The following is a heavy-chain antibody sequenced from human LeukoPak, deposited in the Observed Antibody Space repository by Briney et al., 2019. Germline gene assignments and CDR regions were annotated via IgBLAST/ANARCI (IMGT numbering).Heavy chain of an antibody. CDR3: ASHSVLRYFGIDY. CDR2: IYSGGST. Sequence: GGSLRLSCTASGFTFSSYTMNWVRQTPGKGLEWVSVIYSGGSTYYADSVKGRFTISRDNSKNTLYLQMNSLRAEDTAVYYCASHSVLRYFGIDYWGQGTLVTVSS. V-gene: IGHV3-53*01. CDR1: GFTFSSYT. J-gene: IGHJ4*02. D-gene: IGHD3-9*01.